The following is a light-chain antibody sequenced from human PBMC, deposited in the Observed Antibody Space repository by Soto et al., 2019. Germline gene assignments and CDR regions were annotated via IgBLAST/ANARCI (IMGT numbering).Light chain of an antibody. Sequence: DLQMTQSPSSLSASVGDRVTITCQASQDITNHLNWYQQKPGKAPKLLIYDASNLQTGVPSRFSGSGSGTDFTLTISGLQLEDIATFYCQQYDILLTFGGGTKVDIK. CDR1: QDITNH. J-gene: IGKJ4*01. CDR2: DAS. CDR3: QQYDILLT. V-gene: IGKV1-33*01.